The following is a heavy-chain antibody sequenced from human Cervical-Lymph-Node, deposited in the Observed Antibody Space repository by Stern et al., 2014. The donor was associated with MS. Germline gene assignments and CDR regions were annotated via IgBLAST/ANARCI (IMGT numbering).Heavy chain of an antibody. CDR2: IIPIIGIA. CDR3: ARDGRHTNNYGLDV. CDR1: GGTFNVYA. Sequence: VQLVQSGAEVKKPGSSVKVSCHTSGGTFNVYAINWLRQAPGQGLEWMGGIIPIIGIANYAQKFQGRVTITADESTRTSSMQLSSLTSKDTAVYYCARDGRHTNNYGLDVWGQGTTVTVSS. V-gene: IGHV1-69*01. J-gene: IGHJ6*02.